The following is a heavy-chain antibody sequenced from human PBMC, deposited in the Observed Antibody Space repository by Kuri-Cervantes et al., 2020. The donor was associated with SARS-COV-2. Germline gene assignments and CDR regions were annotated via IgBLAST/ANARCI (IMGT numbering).Heavy chain of an antibody. V-gene: IGHV3-53*04. CDR3: ARALTGDDAFDI. CDR2: IYSGGST. CDR1: GFTVSSNY. D-gene: IGHD7-27*01. Sequence: GESLKISCAASGFTVSSNYMSWVRQAPGKGLEWVSVIYSGGSTYYADSVKGRFTISRHNSKNTLYLQMNSLRAEDTAVYYCARALTGDDAFDIWGQGTMVTVSS. J-gene: IGHJ3*02.